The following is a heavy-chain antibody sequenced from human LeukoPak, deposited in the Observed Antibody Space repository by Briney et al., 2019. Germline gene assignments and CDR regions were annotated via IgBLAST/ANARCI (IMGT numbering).Heavy chain of an antibody. CDR1: GFTFSEYG. J-gene: IGHJ4*02. D-gene: IGHD1-26*01. Sequence: PGGSLRLSCAASGFTFSEYGMSWVRQAPGKGLEWVSGISGIDNHKWYADSVKGRFTISRDNSRNTLSLQMNSLRAEDTAIYYCAKTLVGAERGFVDYWGQGTLVTVSS. CDR2: ISGIDNHK. V-gene: IGHV3-23*01. CDR3: AKTLVGAERGFVDY.